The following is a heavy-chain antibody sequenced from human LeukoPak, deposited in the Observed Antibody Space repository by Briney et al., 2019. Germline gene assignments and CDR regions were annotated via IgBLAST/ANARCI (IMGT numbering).Heavy chain of an antibody. CDR2: IRPSGST. J-gene: IGHJ4*02. V-gene: IGHV1-46*01. D-gene: IGHD5-18*01. Sequence: GASVKVSCKASGYTFTSYYIHWVRQAPGQGLEYMGIIRPSGSTAYAQKFQGRVTMTRDTPTSAVYMELSSLRSEDTAVYYCAREGPETYNFGFWGQGTQVTVSS. CDR3: AREGPETYNFGF. CDR1: GYTFTSYY.